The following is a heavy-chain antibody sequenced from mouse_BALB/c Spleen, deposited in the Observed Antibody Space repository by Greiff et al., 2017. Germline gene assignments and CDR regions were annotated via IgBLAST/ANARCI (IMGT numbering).Heavy chain of an antibody. CDR2: IYPGNSDT. V-gene: IGHV1-87*01. CDR1: GYSFTSYW. J-gene: IGHJ3*01. CDR3: ARGDDGYYVFAY. Sequence: VQVVESGTVLARPGASVKMSCTASGYSFTSYWMHWVKQRPGQGLEWIGAIYPGNSDTSYNQKFKDKATLTADKSSSTAYMQLSSLTSEDSAVYYCARGDDGYYVFAYWGQGTLVTVSA. D-gene: IGHD2-3*01.